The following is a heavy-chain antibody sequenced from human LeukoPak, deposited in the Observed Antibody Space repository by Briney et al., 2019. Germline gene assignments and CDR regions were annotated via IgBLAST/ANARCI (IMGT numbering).Heavy chain of an antibody. CDR3: ARKYCSGGSCYSGRYNWFDP. Sequence: SETLSLTCAVYGGSFSGYYWSWIRQPPGKGLEWIGEINHSGSTNYNPSLKSRVTISVDTSKNQFSLKLSSVTAADTAVYYCARKYCSGGSCYSGRYNWFDPWGQGTLVTVSS. J-gene: IGHJ5*02. V-gene: IGHV4-34*01. CDR2: INHSGST. CDR1: GGSFSGYY. D-gene: IGHD2-15*01.